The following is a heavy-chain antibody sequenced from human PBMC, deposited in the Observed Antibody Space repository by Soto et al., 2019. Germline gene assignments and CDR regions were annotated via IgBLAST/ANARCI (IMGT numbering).Heavy chain of an antibody. CDR3: ARWRYSYGYAHYFDY. D-gene: IGHD5-18*01. CDR1: GGSISSYY. J-gene: IGHJ4*02. CDR2: IYTSGST. V-gene: IGHV4-4*07. Sequence: SSETLSLTCTVSGGSISSYYWSWIRQPAGKGLEWIGRIYTSGSTNYNPSLKSRVTMSVDTSKNQFSLKLSSVTAADTAVYYCARWRYSYGYAHYFDYWGQGTLVTSPQ.